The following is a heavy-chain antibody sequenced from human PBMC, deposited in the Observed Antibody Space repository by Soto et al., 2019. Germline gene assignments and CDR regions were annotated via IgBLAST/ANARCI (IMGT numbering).Heavy chain of an antibody. D-gene: IGHD3-22*01. J-gene: IGHJ4*02. CDR3: TRWTDYYDSGGYR. Sequence: QVQLVESGGGVVQPGRSRRLSCAASGFTFNTYPMHWVRQAPGKGLEWVALISHDGSKKYYADSVKGRFTISRDNCENTLYLQLNSLRAEDTDVYYCTRWTDYYDSGGYRWGQGTLVTVSS. V-gene: IGHV3-30-3*01. CDR2: ISHDGSKK. CDR1: GFTFNTYP.